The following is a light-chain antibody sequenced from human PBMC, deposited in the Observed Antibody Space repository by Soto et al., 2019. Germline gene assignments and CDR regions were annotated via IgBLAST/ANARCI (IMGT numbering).Light chain of an antibody. CDR3: QQYGTSQEYT. J-gene: IGKJ2*01. CDR2: GAS. Sequence: EIVLTQSPGTLSLSPGERATLSYRASQSVTSGYLAWYQQKPGQAPRLLIFGASSRVTGTPDRFIGSGSGTDFTLTISRLEPEDFAVYYCQQYGTSQEYTFGQGTKLEIK. V-gene: IGKV3-20*01. CDR1: QSVTSGY.